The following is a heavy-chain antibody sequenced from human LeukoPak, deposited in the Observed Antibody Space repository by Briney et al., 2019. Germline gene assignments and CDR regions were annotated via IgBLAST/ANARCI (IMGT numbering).Heavy chain of an antibody. CDR2: INPNSGGT. J-gene: IGHJ1*01. CDR3: ARDYYDSSGYQQEYFQH. D-gene: IGHD3-22*01. CDR1: GYIFTGYY. V-gene: IGHV1-2*02. Sequence: GASVKVSCKASGYIFTGYYMHWVRQAPGQGLEWMGWINPNSGGTNYAQKFQGRVTMTRDTSISTAYMELSRLRSDDTAVYYCARDYYDSSGYQQEYFQHWGQGTLVTVSS.